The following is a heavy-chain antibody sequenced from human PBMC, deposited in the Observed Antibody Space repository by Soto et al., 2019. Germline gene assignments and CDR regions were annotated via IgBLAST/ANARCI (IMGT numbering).Heavy chain of an antibody. D-gene: IGHD5-18*01. Sequence: QVQLVQSGAEEKKPGASVKVSCKASGYTFTSYAMHWVRQAPGQRLEWMGWINAGNGNTKYSQKFQGRVTITRDTXXRXAXXELSSLRTEDTAVYYCARGVQLRPKPDYDYYGMDVWGQGTTVTVSS. CDR1: GYTFTSYA. V-gene: IGHV1-3*05. CDR2: INAGNGNT. CDR3: ARGVQLRPKPDYDYYGMDV. J-gene: IGHJ6*02.